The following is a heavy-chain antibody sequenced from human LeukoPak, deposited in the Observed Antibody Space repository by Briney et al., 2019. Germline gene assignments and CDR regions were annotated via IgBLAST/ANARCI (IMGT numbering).Heavy chain of an antibody. D-gene: IGHD3-16*01. Sequence: GSLRLSCAASGFTFDDYGMSWVRQAPGKGLEWVSGINWNGGSTGYADSVKGRFTISRDNAKNSLYLQMNSLRAEDTALYYCARDNDNYVWGSPSSYWGRGTLVTVSS. CDR2: INWNGGST. J-gene: IGHJ4*02. V-gene: IGHV3-20*04. CDR1: GFTFDDYG. CDR3: ARDNDNYVWGSPSSY.